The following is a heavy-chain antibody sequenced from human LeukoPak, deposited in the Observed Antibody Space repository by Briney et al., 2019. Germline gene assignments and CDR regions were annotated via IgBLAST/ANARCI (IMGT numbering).Heavy chain of an antibody. CDR2: ISGSGDSV. Sequence: GGSLRLSCAASGSTFTNYERSCVRQAPGGGVEWLSSISGSGDSVFYADSVKGRFTISRDNSLNTLHLQMNSLRAEDTAFYYCGKGNTASRPGFVDWGQGTLVTVSS. CDR1: GSTFTNYE. J-gene: IGHJ4*02. V-gene: IGHV3-23*01. CDR3: GKGNTASRPGFVD. D-gene: IGHD5-18*01.